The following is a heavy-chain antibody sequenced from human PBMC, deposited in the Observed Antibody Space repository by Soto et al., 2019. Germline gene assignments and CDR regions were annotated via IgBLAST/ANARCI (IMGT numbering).Heavy chain of an antibody. Sequence: PGGSLRLSCAASGFTFSDYYMSWIRQAPGKGLEWVSYISSSGSTIYYADSVKGRFTISRDNAKNSLYLQMNSLRAEDTAVYYCASGKQWLGHYYYYYYMDVWGKGTTVTVSS. CDR2: ISSSGSTI. CDR1: GFTFSDYY. CDR3: ASGKQWLGHYYYYYYMDV. D-gene: IGHD6-19*01. J-gene: IGHJ6*03. V-gene: IGHV3-11*01.